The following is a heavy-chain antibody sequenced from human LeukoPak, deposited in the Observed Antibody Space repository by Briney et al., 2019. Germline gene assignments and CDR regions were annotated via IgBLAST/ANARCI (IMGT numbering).Heavy chain of an antibody. J-gene: IGHJ6*02. D-gene: IGHD5-18*01. V-gene: IGHV3-30-3*01. Sequence: GGSLRLSCAASGFTFSSYAMHWVRQAPGKGLEWVAVISYDGSNKYYADSVKGRFTISRDNSKNTLYLQMDSLRAEDTAVYCCARRRYSYLHYYYYYGMDVWGQGTTVTVSS. CDR1: GFTFSSYA. CDR2: ISYDGSNK. CDR3: ARRRYSYLHYYYYYGMDV.